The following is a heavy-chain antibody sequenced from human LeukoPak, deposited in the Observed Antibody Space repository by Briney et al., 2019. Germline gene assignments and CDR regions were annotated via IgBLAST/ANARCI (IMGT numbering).Heavy chain of an antibody. J-gene: IGHJ2*01. V-gene: IGHV3-23*01. D-gene: IGHD3-22*01. CDR3: AKDSSGYYYGVWWYFDL. CDR2: ISGSGGST. CDR1: GFTFSSYA. Sequence: PGGSLRLSCAASGFTFSSYAMSWVRQATGKGVEWVSAISGSGGSTYYADCVKGRFTSSRDNSKNTVYVQMNRQRAEDTAVYYCAKDSSGYYYGVWWYFDLWGRGTLVTVSS.